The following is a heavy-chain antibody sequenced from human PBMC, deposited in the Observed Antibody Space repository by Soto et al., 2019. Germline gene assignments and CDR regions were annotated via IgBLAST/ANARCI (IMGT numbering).Heavy chain of an antibody. CDR3: AYDSSGYYYVDY. CDR2: ISGSGGST. D-gene: IGHD3-22*01. Sequence: EVQLLESGGGLVQPGGSLRLSCAASGFTFSNYAMTWVRQAPGKGLEWVSAISGSGGSTYYADSVKGRFTMSRDNSKNTLYLQMNSLRAEDTAVYYWAYDSSGYYYVDYWGQGTLVTVSS. V-gene: IGHV3-23*01. J-gene: IGHJ4*02. CDR1: GFTFSNYA.